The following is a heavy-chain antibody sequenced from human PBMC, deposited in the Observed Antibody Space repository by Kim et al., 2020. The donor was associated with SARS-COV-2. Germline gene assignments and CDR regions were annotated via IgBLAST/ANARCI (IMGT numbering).Heavy chain of an antibody. CDR2: IYTSGST. Sequence: SETLSLTCTVSGGSISSGSYYWSWIRQPAGKGLEWIGRIYTSGSTNYNPSLKSRVTISVDTSKNQFSLKLSSVTAADTAVYYCARDSGGGWYFGWGQGTLVTVSS. D-gene: IGHD6-19*01. V-gene: IGHV4-61*02. J-gene: IGHJ4*02. CDR3: ARDSGGGWYFG. CDR1: GGSISSGSYY.